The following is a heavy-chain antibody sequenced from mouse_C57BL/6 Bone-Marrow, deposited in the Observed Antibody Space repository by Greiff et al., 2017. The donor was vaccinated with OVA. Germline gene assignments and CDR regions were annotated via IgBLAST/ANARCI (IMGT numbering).Heavy chain of an antibody. V-gene: IGHV7-3*01. CDR2: IRNKANGYTT. J-gene: IGHJ1*03. CDR3: ARYYYGSSYPWWYFDV. D-gene: IGHD1-1*01. Sequence: EVNVVESGGGLVQPGGSLSLSCAASGFTFTDYYMSWVRQPPGKALEWLGFIRNKANGYTTEYSASVKGRFTISRDNSQSILYLQMNALRAEDSATYYCARYYYGSSYPWWYFDVWGTGTTVTVSS. CDR1: GFTFTDYY.